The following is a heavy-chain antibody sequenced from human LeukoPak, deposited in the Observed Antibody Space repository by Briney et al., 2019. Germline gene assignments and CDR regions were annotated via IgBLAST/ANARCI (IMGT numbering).Heavy chain of an antibody. D-gene: IGHD2-2*01. CDR1: GGSISSGGYY. V-gene: IGHV4-31*03. J-gene: IGHJ4*02. Sequence: PSETLSLTCTVSGGSISSGGYYWSWIRQHPGKGLEWIGYISYSGSTSYNPSLKSRVTISVDTSKNQFSLRLSSVTAADTAVYYCARGQMSYCSSTSCWDSNYGRDYWGQGTLVTVSS. CDR2: ISYSGST. CDR3: ARGQMSYCSSTSCWDSNYGRDY.